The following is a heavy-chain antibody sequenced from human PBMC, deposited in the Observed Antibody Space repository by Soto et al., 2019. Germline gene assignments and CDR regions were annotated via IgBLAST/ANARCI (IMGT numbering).Heavy chain of an antibody. Sequence: QVQLQKSGPGLVKPSQTLSLTCTVSGGSISSGGYYWSWIRQHPGKGLEWIGYIYYSGSTYYNPSLKSRVTISVDTSKNQFSLKLSSVTAADTAVYYCARYYDILTGYYRKNWFDPWGQGTLVTVSS. CDR3: ARYYDILTGYYRKNWFDP. V-gene: IGHV4-31*03. D-gene: IGHD3-9*01. J-gene: IGHJ5*02. CDR1: GGSISSGGYY. CDR2: IYYSGST.